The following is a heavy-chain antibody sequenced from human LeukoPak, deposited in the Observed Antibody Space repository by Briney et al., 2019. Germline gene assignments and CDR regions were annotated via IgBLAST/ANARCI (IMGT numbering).Heavy chain of an antibody. J-gene: IGHJ4*02. D-gene: IGHD7-27*01. CDR1: GFTFTAYY. CDR2: INPNRGGT. CDR3: SRGPHWDPHFDF. V-gene: IGHV1-2*02. Sequence: ASVKVSCKASGFTFTAYYMHWVRQAPGQRLEWMGWINPNRGGTNYAQKFQGRVIMTWDTSISTASMELSRLRSDDTAVYYRSRGPHWDPHFDFWGQGTLVTVSS.